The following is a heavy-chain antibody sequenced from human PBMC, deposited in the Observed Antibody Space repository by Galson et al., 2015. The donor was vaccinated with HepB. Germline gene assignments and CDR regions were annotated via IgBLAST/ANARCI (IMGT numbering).Heavy chain of an antibody. V-gene: IGHV3-7*01. Sequence: SLRLSCAASGFTFRSYWMSWVRQAPGKGLEWVANIKQDGSEKYYVDSVKGRFTISRDNAKNSLYMQMSSLRAEDTAVYDCYRDYRPSLRTLRFFDLWGLGTLVTVSS. CDR2: IKQDGSEK. J-gene: IGHJ2*01. D-gene: IGHD1-14*01. CDR1: GFTFRSYW. CDR3: YRDYRPSLRTLRFFDL.